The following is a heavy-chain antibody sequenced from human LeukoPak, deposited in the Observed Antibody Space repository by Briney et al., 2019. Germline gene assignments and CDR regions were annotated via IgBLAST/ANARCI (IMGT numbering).Heavy chain of an antibody. Sequence: PSETLSLTCTVSGGSISSYYWSWIRQPPGKGLEWIGEINHSGSTNYNPSLKSRVTISVDTSKNQFSLKLSSVTAADAAVYYCARGLGMATIRVYFDYWGQGTLVTVSS. CDR3: ARGLGMATIRVYFDY. V-gene: IGHV4-34*01. CDR1: GGSISSYY. CDR2: INHSGST. D-gene: IGHD5-24*01. J-gene: IGHJ4*02.